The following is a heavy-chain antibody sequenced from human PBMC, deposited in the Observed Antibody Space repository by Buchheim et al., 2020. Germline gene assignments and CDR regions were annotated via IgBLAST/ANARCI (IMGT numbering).Heavy chain of an antibody. J-gene: IGHJ6*02. D-gene: IGHD3-3*01. Sequence: EVQLVESGGGLVQPGGSLRLSCAASGFTFSSYWMNWVRQAPGKGLEWVANIKQDGSDKYYVDSVKGRFTISRDNSKNSLYLQMNSLITEDTAVYYCAKCRITIIGVVIGGMDVWGQGTT. CDR1: GFTFSSYW. CDR2: IKQDGSDK. CDR3: AKCRITIIGVVIGGMDV. V-gene: IGHV3-7*01.